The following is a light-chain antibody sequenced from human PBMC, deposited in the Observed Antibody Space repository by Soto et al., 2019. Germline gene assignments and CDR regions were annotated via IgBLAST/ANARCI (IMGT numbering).Light chain of an antibody. Sequence: ALQLTQSPSSLSASVGDRVTITCRASQGISSALAWYQQKSGKAPKLLIYDASSLESGVPSRFSGSGSGTDFTLTISSLQPEDFATYYCQQFNSYPLTFGGGTKVEIK. J-gene: IGKJ4*01. CDR2: DAS. CDR3: QQFNSYPLT. CDR1: QGISSA. V-gene: IGKV1-13*02.